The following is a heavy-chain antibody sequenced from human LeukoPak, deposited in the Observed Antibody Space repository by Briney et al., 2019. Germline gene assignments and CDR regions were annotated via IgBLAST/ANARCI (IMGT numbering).Heavy chain of an antibody. CDR1: GFTFNNYA. J-gene: IGHJ4*02. CDR3: ARDYAYYVGYFFFDY. V-gene: IGHV3-23*01. D-gene: IGHD3-10*02. Sequence: PGGSLRLSCAASGFTFNNYAMNWVRQAPGKGLEWVSSISGGGETTYYADSAKGRFTISRDNSQKTLYLQMNSLRAEATAVYYCARDYAYYVGYFFFDYWGQGTLVTVSS. CDR2: ISGGGETT.